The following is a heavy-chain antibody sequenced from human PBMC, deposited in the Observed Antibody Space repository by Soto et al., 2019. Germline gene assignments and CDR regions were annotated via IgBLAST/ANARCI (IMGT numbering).Heavy chain of an antibody. D-gene: IGHD2-8*01. CDR3: TKGNAFDP. CDR2: ITPIFGTP. J-gene: IGHJ5*02. CDR1: GGTFSGYV. Sequence: QVQLVQSGAEVKKPGSSVKVSCKTSGGTFSGYVINWVRQAPGQGLEWMGAITPIFGTPNHAQKFQDRLSITADESTSTAYMELSSLRYEDTAIYYCTKGNAFDPWGQGTLVIVSS. V-gene: IGHV1-69*01.